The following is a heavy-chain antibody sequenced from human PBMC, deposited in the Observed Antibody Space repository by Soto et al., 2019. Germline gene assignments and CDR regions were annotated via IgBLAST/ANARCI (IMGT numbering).Heavy chain of an antibody. Sequence: GGSLRLSFAASGFTFSSYSMKWVRQAPGKGLEWVSSITSSSYIHYADSVKGRFTISRNNAKNSLYLQMNSLRAEDTAVYYCASDISATGYFDYWGQGTLVTVSS. CDR1: GFTFSSYS. D-gene: IGHD6-13*01. CDR3: ASDISATGYFDY. V-gene: IGHV3-21*01. J-gene: IGHJ4*02. CDR2: ITSSSYI.